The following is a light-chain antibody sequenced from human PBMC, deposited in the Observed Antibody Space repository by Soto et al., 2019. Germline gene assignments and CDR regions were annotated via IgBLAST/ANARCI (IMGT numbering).Light chain of an antibody. Sequence: QSVLTQPASVSGSPGQSITISCTGTSSDVGGYNYVSWYQQHPGKAPKLMIYDVSNWPSGVSNRFSDSKSGNTASLTIYGLQAEDEADYYCSSYTSRSTLVVFGGGTKLTVL. V-gene: IGLV2-14*01. CDR1: SSDVGGYNY. CDR2: DVS. CDR3: SSYTSRSTLVV. J-gene: IGLJ2*01.